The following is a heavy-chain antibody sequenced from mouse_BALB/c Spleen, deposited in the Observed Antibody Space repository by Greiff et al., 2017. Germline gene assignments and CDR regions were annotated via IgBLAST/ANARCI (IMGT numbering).Heavy chain of an antibody. D-gene: IGHD2-4*01. CDR2: ISSGGRYT. CDR3: ASGDYDERTWCAY. V-gene: IGHV5-9-4*01. CDR1: GFTFSSYA. Sequence: EVKLEESGGGLVKPGGSLKLSCAASGFTFSSYAMSWVRQSPEKRLEWVAEISSGGRYTYYPDTVTGRFTISRDNAKNTLYLEMSSLRSEDTAMYYCASGDYDERTWCAYWGQGTLVTVSA. J-gene: IGHJ3*01.